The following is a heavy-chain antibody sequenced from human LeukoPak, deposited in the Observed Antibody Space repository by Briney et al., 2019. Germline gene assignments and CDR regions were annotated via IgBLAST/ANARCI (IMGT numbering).Heavy chain of an antibody. J-gene: IGHJ4*02. Sequence: GGSLRLSCAASGFTFSSYSMNWVRQAPGKGLEWVSSVTGSSKDMYYVDSVKGRFTISRDNAKNSLYLQMNSLRAEDTAVYYCARVWNSYSSSSGLIHWGQGTLVTVPS. D-gene: IGHD6-6*01. CDR1: GFTFSSYS. CDR2: VTGSSKDM. CDR3: ARVWNSYSSSSGLIH. V-gene: IGHV3-21*01.